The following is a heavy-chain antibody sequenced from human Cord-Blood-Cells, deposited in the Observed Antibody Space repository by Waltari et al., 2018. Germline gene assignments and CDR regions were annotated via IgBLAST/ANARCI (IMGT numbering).Heavy chain of an antibody. V-gene: IGHV1-24*01. D-gene: IGHD3-22*01. Sequence: QVQLVQSGAEVKKPGASVKVSCKVSGYTLTELSMHWVRQAPGKGLEWMGGLDPEDGETSYAQKFQGRVTMTEETSTDTAYMELSSLGSEDTAVYYCATYGASGSCYYYYWGQGTLVTIS. J-gene: IGHJ4*02. CDR2: LDPEDGET. CDR3: ATYGASGSCYYYY. CDR1: GYTLTELS.